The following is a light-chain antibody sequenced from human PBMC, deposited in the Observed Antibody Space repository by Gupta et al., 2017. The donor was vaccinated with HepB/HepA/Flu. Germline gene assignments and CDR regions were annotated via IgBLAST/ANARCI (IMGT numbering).Light chain of an antibody. Sequence: DIQLTQSPSSLSASVGDRVTVTCRASESISGTLNWYQQKPGKAPRLLIFATSYLQSGVPSRFSGSGSVTDYTLTISSLEPDDFATYYCQQTFSSPRTFGGGTKVEIK. J-gene: IGKJ4*01. V-gene: IGKV1-39*01. CDR3: QQTFSSPRT. CDR1: ESISGT. CDR2: ATS.